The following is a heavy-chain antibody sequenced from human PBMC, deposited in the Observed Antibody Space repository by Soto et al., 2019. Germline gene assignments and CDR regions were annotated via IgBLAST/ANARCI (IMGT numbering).Heavy chain of an antibody. CDR1: GFTFTSYF. V-gene: IGHV1-46*03. D-gene: IGHD3-22*01. CDR3: AREPLTYYYDSSGYGLGFDY. CDR2: INPSGGST. Sequence: GASVKVSCKASGFTFTSYFMHWVRQAPGQGLEWMGIINPSGGSTNYAQKFQGRVTMTRDTSTSTVYMELSSLRSEDTAVYYCAREPLTYYYDSSGYGLGFDYWGQGTLVTVSS. J-gene: IGHJ4*02.